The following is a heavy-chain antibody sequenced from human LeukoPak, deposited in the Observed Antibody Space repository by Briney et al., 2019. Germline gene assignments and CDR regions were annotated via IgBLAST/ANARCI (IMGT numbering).Heavy chain of an antibody. D-gene: IGHD6-13*01. J-gene: IGHJ4*02. CDR3: ARHASEWSSSWYIPCFDY. V-gene: IGHV4-59*01. CDR2: IYYSGST. CDR1: GGSISSYY. Sequence: SETLSLTCTVSGGSISSYYWSWIRQPPGKGLEWIGYIYYSGSTNYNPSLKSRVTISVDTSKNQFSLKLSSVTAADTAVYYCARHASEWSSSWYIPCFDYWGQGTLVTVSS.